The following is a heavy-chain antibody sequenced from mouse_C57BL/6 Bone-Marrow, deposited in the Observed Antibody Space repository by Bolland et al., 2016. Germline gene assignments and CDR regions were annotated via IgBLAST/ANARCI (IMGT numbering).Heavy chain of an antibody. Sequence: WIDPENGDTEYASKFQGKATITADTSSNTAYLQLSSLTSEDTAVYYCTSYDYDWFAYWGQGTL. CDR2: IDPENGDT. J-gene: IGHJ3*01. V-gene: IGHV14-4*01. D-gene: IGHD2-4*01. CDR3: TSYDYDWFAY.